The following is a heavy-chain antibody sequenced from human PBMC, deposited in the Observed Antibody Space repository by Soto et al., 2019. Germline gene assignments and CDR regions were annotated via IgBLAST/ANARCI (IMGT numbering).Heavy chain of an antibody. CDR3: ARDPVDIVIVPTAYY. Sequence: PLETLSLTCTVSGGSTSSYYWSWIRQPPGKGLEWIGYIFYSGSTNYNPSLKSRVTISVDTSKNQFSLKLSSVTAADTAVYYCARDPVDIVIVPTAYYWGQGTLVTVSS. D-gene: IGHD2-2*03. CDR1: GGSTSSYY. CDR2: IFYSGST. J-gene: IGHJ4*02. V-gene: IGHV4-59*01.